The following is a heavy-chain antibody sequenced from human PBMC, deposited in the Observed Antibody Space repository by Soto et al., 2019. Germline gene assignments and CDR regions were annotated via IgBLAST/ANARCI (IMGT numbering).Heavy chain of an antibody. CDR3: AREYGSTTTPFDFDF. Sequence: LKVSFKAACYTFTSYGISWVRQAPGQGLEWMGWISAYNGNTNYAQKLQGRVTMTTDTSTSTAYMELRSLRSDDTAVYYCAREYGSTTTPFDFDFWGKGTLVTVSS. CDR2: ISAYNGNT. V-gene: IGHV1-18*04. D-gene: IGHD1-1*01. J-gene: IGHJ4*02. CDR1: CYTFTSYG.